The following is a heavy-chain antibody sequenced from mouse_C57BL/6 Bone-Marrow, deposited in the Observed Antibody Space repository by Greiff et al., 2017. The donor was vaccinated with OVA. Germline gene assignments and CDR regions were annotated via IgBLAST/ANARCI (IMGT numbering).Heavy chain of an antibody. CDR2: IYPRSGNT. D-gene: IGHD1-1*01. V-gene: IGHV1-81*01. Sequence: QVQLQHSGAELARPGASVKLSCKASGYTFTSYGISWVKQRTGQGLEWIGEIYPRSGNTYYNEKFKGKATLTADKSSSTAYMELRSLTSEDSAVYFCAGLYGYWGQGTTLTVSS. CDR3: AGLYGY. J-gene: IGHJ2*01. CDR1: GYTFTSYG.